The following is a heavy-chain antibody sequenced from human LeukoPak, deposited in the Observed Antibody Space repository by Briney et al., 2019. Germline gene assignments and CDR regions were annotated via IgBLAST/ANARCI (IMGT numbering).Heavy chain of an antibody. CDR3: TTRTTTTIY. CDR1: HLTFTNRW. D-gene: IGHD1-7*01. J-gene: IGHJ4*02. V-gene: IGHV3-15*07. CDR2: IASNTDGGTT. Sequence: PGGSLRLCCAASHLTFTNRWMNWVRQAPGKGLEWVGRIASNTDGGTTDYAAPVKGRFTISRDDSKNALYLQMNSLKTEDTALYYCTTRTTTTIYWGQGTLVTVSS.